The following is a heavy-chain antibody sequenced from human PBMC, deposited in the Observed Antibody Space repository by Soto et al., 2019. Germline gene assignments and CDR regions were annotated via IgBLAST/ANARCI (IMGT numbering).Heavy chain of an antibody. Sequence: QIQMVQSGAEVKQPGASVTISCKTSGYTFSSYSLNWVRQAPGQGLEWLAWISTYSGDTHYAERVQGRVTVTLDKSATTAFLEIRGLTSDDTAVYFCARDNGYYDLWGQGTLVTVSS. V-gene: IGHV1-18*04. CDR3: ARDNGYYDL. J-gene: IGHJ4*02. CDR1: GYTFSSYS. CDR2: ISTYSGDT.